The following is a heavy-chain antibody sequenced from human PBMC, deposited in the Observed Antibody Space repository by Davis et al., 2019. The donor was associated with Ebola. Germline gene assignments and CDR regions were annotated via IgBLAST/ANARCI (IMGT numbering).Heavy chain of an antibody. CDR2: IVIGSGHT. CDR3: VGPGGYSSAYNLYFQH. D-gene: IGHD6-19*01. Sequence: AASVKVSCKASGFTFSSSAVQWVRQARGQRLEWIGWIVIGSGHTNYAQKFQERVTITRDMSTNTVYMELNSLRSEDTAVYYCVGPGGYSSAYNLYFQHWGQGTLVTVSS. V-gene: IGHV1-58*01. J-gene: IGHJ1*01. CDR1: GFTFSSSA.